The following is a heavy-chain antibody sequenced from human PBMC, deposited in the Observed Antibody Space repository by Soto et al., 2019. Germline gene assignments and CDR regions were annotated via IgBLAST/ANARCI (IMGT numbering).Heavy chain of an antibody. CDR1: GFTFSSYD. Sequence: GGSLRLSCAASGFTFSSYDMHWVRRATGKGLEWVSAIGTAGDPYYPGSVKGRFTISRENAKNSLYLQMNSLRAGDTAVYYCAREAQRGGMDVWGQGTTVTVSS. CDR2: IGTAGDP. CDR3: AREAQRGGMDV. D-gene: IGHD6-25*01. V-gene: IGHV3-13*05. J-gene: IGHJ6*02.